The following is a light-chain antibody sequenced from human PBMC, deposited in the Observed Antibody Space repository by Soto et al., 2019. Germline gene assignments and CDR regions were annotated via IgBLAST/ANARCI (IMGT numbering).Light chain of an antibody. V-gene: IGKV1-8*01. J-gene: IGKJ1*01. CDR1: QGISSY. CDR3: QQYYSYPLS. Sequence: ATRMTQSPSSFSASTGDRVTITCRASQGISSYLAWYQQKPGKAPKLLIYAASTLQSGVPSRFSGSGSGTDFTLTISCLQSEDFATYYCQQYYSYPLSFGQGTKVEIK. CDR2: AAS.